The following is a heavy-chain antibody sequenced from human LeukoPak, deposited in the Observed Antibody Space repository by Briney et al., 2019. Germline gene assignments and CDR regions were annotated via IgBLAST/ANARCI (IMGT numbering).Heavy chain of an antibody. D-gene: IGHD2-2*02. CDR3: ARVIGYCSSSSCYRVYYGMDV. CDR2: IYYSGST. J-gene: IGHJ6*02. CDR1: GGSISSSSYY. Sequence: SETLSLTCTVSGGSISSSSYYWGWIRQPPGKGLEWIGSIYYSGSTNYNPSLKSRVTISIDTSKNQFSLKLSAVTAADTAVYYCARVIGYCSSSSCYRVYYGMDVWGQGTTVTVSS. V-gene: IGHV4-39*07.